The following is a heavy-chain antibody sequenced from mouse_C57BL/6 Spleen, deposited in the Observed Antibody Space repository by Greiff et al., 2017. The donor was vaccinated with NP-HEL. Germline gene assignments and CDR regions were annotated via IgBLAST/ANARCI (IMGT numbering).Heavy chain of an antibody. Sequence: QVQLQQSGPELVKPGASVKISCKASGYSFTSYYIHWVKQRPGQGLEWIGWIYPGSGNTKYNEKFKGKATLTADTSSSTAYMQLSSLTSEDSAVYYGARGGAYGSSYRFAYWGQGTLVTVSA. J-gene: IGHJ3*01. CDR1: GYSFTSYY. CDR3: ARGGAYGSSYRFAY. V-gene: IGHV1-66*01. D-gene: IGHD1-1*01. CDR2: IYPGSGNT.